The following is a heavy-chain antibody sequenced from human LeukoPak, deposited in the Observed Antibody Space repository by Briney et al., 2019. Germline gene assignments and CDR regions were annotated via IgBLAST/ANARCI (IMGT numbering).Heavy chain of an antibody. Sequence: GGTLRLSCAASGFTFSRYDMNWVRQAPGKGLECVSAISASGGSTHYADSVKGRFTISRDNPKNTLYLQMNSLRAEDTAVYYCARDPALEYYYGMDVWGQGTTVTVSS. V-gene: IGHV3-23*01. D-gene: IGHD5-24*01. J-gene: IGHJ6*02. CDR3: ARDPALEYYYGMDV. CDR2: ISASGGST. CDR1: GFTFSRYD.